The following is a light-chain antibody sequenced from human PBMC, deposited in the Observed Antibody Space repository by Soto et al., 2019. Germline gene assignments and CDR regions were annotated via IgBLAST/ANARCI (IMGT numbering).Light chain of an antibody. Sequence: QSALTQPASVSGSAGQSITISCSGTMRDVGAYNLVSWYQQHPGTAPKLIIYEVRNRPSGISSRFSGSRSGNTASLTISGLQPEDEGDYYWSAYTVRSTLVFGGGTKLTVL. CDR3: SAYTVRSTLV. J-gene: IGLJ3*02. CDR1: MRDVGAYNL. V-gene: IGLV2-14*01. CDR2: EVR.